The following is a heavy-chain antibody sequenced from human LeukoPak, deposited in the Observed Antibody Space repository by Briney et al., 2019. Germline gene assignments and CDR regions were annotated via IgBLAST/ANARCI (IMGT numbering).Heavy chain of an antibody. V-gene: IGHV1-69*01. CDR1: GGTFRSFA. D-gene: IGHD3-22*01. CDR3: ARALRYYSDSSGYAFDY. Sequence: SVKVSCKASGGTFRSFAISWVRQAPGQGLEWMGGIIPIFRTANYAQKSQGRVTITADESTSTAYMELSSLRSEDTAVYYCARALRYYSDSSGYAFDYWGQGTLVTVSS. J-gene: IGHJ4*02. CDR2: IIPIFRTA.